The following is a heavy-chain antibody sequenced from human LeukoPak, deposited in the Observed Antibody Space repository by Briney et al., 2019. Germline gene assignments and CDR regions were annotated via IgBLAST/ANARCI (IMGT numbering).Heavy chain of an antibody. CDR1: GFTFSSYS. CDR3: ARAPYSYGSFDY. V-gene: IGHV3-21*01. Sequence: GGSLRLSCAASGFTFSSYSMNWVRQAPGKGLEWVSSISSSSSYIYYADSVKGRFTISRDNAKNSLYLQMSSLRAEDTAVYYCARAPYSYGSFDYWGQGTLVTAYS. J-gene: IGHJ4*02. D-gene: IGHD5-18*01. CDR2: ISSSSSYI.